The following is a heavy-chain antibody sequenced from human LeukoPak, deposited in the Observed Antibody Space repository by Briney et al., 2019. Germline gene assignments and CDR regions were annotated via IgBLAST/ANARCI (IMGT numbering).Heavy chain of an antibody. D-gene: IGHD3-10*01. Sequence: SETLSLTCAVYGGSFSGYYWSWIRQPPGKGLEWIGEINHSGSTNYNPSLKSRVTISVDTSKNQFSLKLSSVTAADTAVYYCARKSGGSGSYLVWFDPGGQGTLVTVSS. CDR1: GGSFSGYY. CDR3: ARKSGGSGSYLVWFDP. CDR2: INHSGST. J-gene: IGHJ5*02. V-gene: IGHV4-34*01.